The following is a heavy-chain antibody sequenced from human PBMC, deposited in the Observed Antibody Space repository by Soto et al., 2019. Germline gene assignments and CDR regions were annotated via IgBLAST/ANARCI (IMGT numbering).Heavy chain of an antibody. J-gene: IGHJ4*02. CDR1: GGSISSSHW. CDR2: VHYRGST. CDR3: ARDKITGLFDY. V-gene: IGHV4-4*02. D-gene: IGHD2-8*02. Sequence: SETLSLTCAVSGGSISSSHWWTWVRQSPETGLEWIGEVHYRGSTNYRSSLKTRVTISVDKSTNQFFLNLASVTAADTAVYYCARDKITGLFDYWGQGTLVTVS.